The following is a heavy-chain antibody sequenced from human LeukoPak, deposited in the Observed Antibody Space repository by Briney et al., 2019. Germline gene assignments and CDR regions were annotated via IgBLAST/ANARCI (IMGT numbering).Heavy chain of an antibody. CDR2: IYYSGST. D-gene: IGHD2-15*01. J-gene: IGHJ6*02. CDR3: ATDPILSGMDV. CDR1: GGSISSYY. V-gene: IGHV4-59*01. Sequence: PSETLSLTCTVSGGSISSYYWSWIRQPPGKGLEWIGYIYYSGSTNYNPSLKSRVTISVDTSKNQFSLKLSSVTAADTAVYYCATDPILSGMDVWGQGTTVTVSS.